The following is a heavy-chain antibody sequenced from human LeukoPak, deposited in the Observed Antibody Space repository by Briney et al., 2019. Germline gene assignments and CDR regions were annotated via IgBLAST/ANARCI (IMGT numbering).Heavy chain of an antibody. J-gene: IGHJ6*03. D-gene: IGHD5-18*01. V-gene: IGHV4-4*07. CDR3: ARDTQTTMGFYYYHYMDV. CDR1: GGSISNYY. CDR2: LYTSAST. Sequence: SETLSLTCTVSGGSISNYYWSWIRQPAGKGLEWIGRLYTSASTSYNPSLKSRVTISVDKSKNQFSLKLSSATAADTAVYYCARDTQTTMGFYYYHYMDVWGKGTTVTVSS.